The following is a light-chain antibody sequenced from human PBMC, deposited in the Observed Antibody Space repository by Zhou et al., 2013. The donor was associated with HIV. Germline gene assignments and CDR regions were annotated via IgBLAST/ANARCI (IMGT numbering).Light chain of an antibody. CDR3: QQYNSYSGT. CDR2: RAS. CDR1: QSIGTW. Sequence: DIQMTQSPSTLSASVGDRVTITCRASQSIGTWLAWYQHKAGKAPKLLIYRASSLQSGVPPRFSGSGSGTEFTLTISSLQPDDFATYYCQQYNSYSGTFGQGTKVEIK. J-gene: IGKJ1*01. V-gene: IGKV1-5*03.